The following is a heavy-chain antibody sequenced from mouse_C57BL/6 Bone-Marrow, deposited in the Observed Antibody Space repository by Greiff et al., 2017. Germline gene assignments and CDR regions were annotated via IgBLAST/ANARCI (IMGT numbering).Heavy chain of an antibody. CDR2: IHPNSGST. CDR3: GRRTQANYFDY. D-gene: IGHD3-2*02. V-gene: IGHV1-64*01. Sequence: QVQLQQPGAELVKPGASVKLSCKASGYTFTSYWMHWVKQRPGQGLEWIGMIHPNSGSTNYNEKFKSKATLTVDKSSSTAYMQLSSLTSEDSAVYYCGRRTQANYFDYWGQGTTLTVSS. J-gene: IGHJ2*01. CDR1: GYTFTSYW.